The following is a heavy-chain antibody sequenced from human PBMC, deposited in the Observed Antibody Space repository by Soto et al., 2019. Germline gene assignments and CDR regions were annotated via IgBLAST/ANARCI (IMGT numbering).Heavy chain of an antibody. J-gene: IGHJ4*02. CDR2: IYYSGST. V-gene: IGHV4-59*01. D-gene: IGHD6-19*01. CDR1: GGSISSYY. Sequence: SETLSLTCTVPGGSISSYYWSWIRQPPGKGLEWIGYIYYSGSTNYNPSLKSRVTISVDTSKNQFSLKLSSVTAADTAVYYCARGISSGWSYYFDYWGQRTLVTVSS. CDR3: ARGISSGWSYYFDY.